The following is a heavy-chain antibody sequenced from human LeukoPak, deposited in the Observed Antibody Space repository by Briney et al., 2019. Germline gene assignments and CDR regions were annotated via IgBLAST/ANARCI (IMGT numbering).Heavy chain of an antibody. CDR2: IIPILGIA. J-gene: IGHJ4*02. D-gene: IGHD3-22*01. Sequence: SVKVSCKASGGTFSSYAIRWVRQAPGQGLEWMGRIIPILGIANYAQKFQGRVTITADKSTSTAYMELSSLRSEDTAVYYCASGRLDYDSSGYYDTYWGQGTLVTVSS. CDR3: ASGRLDYDSSGYYDTY. CDR1: GGTFSSYA. V-gene: IGHV1-69*04.